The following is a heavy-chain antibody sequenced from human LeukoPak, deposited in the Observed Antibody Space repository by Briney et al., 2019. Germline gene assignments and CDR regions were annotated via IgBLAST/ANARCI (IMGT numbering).Heavy chain of an antibody. J-gene: IGHJ4*02. Sequence: SETLPLTCTVSGGSISSSSYYWGWIRQPPGKGLEWIGSIYYSGSTYYNPSLKSRVTISVDTSKNQFSLKLSSVTAADTAVYYCARLNMVRGVIITSPFDYWGQGTLVTVSS. CDR3: ARLNMVRGVIITSPFDY. V-gene: IGHV4-39*01. CDR1: GGSISSSSYY. CDR2: IYYSGST. D-gene: IGHD3-10*01.